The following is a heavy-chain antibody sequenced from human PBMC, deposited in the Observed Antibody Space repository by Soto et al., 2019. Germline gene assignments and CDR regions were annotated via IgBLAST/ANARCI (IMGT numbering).Heavy chain of an antibody. CDR1: GGSISSDY. Sequence: SLTCTVSGGSISSDYWSWIRQPAGKGLEWIGRIYTSGSTNYNPSLKSRVTMSVDTSKNQFALKLSSVTAADTAVYYCARDALSSSWYYYGMDVWGQGTTVTVSS. J-gene: IGHJ6*02. CDR3: ARDALSSSWYYYGMDV. CDR2: IYTSGST. D-gene: IGHD6-13*01. V-gene: IGHV4-4*07.